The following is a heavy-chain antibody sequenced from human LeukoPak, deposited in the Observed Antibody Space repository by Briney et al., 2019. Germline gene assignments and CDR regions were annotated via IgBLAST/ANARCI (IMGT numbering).Heavy chain of an antibody. D-gene: IGHD5-12*01. CDR2: INHSGST. CDR3: ARGRATTHDY. J-gene: IGHJ4*02. Sequence: RSSETLSLTCAVYGGSFSGYYWSWIRQPPGKGLEWIGEINHSGSTNYNPSLKSRVTISVDTSKNQFSLKLSSVTAADTAVYYCARGRATTHDYWGQGTLVTVSS. CDR1: GGSFSGYY. V-gene: IGHV4-34*01.